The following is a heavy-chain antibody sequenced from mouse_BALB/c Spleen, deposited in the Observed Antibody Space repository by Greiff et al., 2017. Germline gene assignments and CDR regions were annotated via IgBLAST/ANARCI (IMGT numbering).Heavy chain of an antibody. Sequence: EVKLVESGGGLVKPGGSLKLSCAASGFTFSSYAMSWVRQTPEKRLEWVASISSGGSTYYPDSVKGRFTISRDNARNILYLQMSSLRSEDTAMYYCARAARDYYAMDYWGQGTSVTVSS. V-gene: IGHV5-6-5*01. J-gene: IGHJ4*01. CDR3: ARAARDYYAMDY. CDR1: GFTFSSYA. CDR2: ISSGGST.